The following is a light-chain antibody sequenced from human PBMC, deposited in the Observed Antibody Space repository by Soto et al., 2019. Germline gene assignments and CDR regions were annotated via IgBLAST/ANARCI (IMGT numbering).Light chain of an antibody. CDR3: QQYYSTPYT. Sequence: DIVMTQSPDSLAVSLGERATINCKSSQSVLYSSNNKNYLAWYQQKPGQPPKLLIYWASTRESGVPDRFSGSGSGTDFTLTISSLXXEXXAXYYCQQYYSTPYTFGQGTKLXIK. J-gene: IGKJ2*01. CDR2: WAS. CDR1: QSVLYSSNNKNY. V-gene: IGKV4-1*01.